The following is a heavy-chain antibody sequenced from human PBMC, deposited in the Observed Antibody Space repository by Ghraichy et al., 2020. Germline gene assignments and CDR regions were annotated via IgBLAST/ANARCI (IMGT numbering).Heavy chain of an antibody. D-gene: IGHD3-10*01. Sequence: SQTISLTCTVSGGSISIYHWSWIRQPPGKGLEWIGYIYYSGSTNYKPSLKSRVTMSIDTSKNQFSLKLRSVTAADTAVYYCARHYKYYYGMDVWGQGTAVTVSS. CDR1: GGSISIYH. CDR2: IYYSGST. V-gene: IGHV4-59*08. CDR3: ARHYKYYYGMDV. J-gene: IGHJ6*02.